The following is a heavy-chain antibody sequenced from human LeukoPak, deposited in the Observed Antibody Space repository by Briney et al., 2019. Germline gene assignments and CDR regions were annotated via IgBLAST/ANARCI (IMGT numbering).Heavy chain of an antibody. CDR2: INHSGST. CDR1: GGSFSGYY. Sequence: SETLSLTCAVYGGSFSGYYWSWIRQPPGKGLEWIGEINHSGSTNYNPSLKSRVTISVDTSKNQFSLKLSSVTAADTAVYYCARRPGYSSSWNYYYYYGMDVWGQGTTVTVSS. V-gene: IGHV4-34*01. CDR3: ARRPGYSSSWNYYYYYGMDV. J-gene: IGHJ6*02. D-gene: IGHD6-13*01.